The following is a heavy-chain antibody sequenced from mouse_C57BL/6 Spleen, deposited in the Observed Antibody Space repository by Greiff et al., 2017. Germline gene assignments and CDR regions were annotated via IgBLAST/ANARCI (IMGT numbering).Heavy chain of an antibody. CDR1: GFSFTSYA. Sequence: VKLVESGPGLVAPSQSLSITCTVSGFSFTSYAISWVRQPPGKGLEWLGVIWTGGGTNYTSALKSRLSISKDNSKSQVFLKMNSLQTDDTARYYCARRGSYGNPWYFDVWGTGTTVTVSS. D-gene: IGHD2-1*01. CDR2: IWTGGGT. J-gene: IGHJ1*03. V-gene: IGHV2-9-1*01. CDR3: ARRGSYGNPWYFDV.